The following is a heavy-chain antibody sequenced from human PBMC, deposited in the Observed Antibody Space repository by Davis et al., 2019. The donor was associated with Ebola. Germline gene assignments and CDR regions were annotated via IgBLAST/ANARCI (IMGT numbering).Heavy chain of an antibody. Sequence: MPGGSLRLSCAVSGGSISSNNWWSWVRQPPGKGLEWIGEIYHSGSANYNPSLKSRVTISVDKSENQFSLKLSSVTAADTAIYYCVGSSGWSNFDYWGQGSLVFVSS. V-gene: IGHV4-4*02. CDR2: IYHSGSA. CDR1: GGSISSNNW. D-gene: IGHD6-19*01. J-gene: IGHJ4*02. CDR3: VGSSGWSNFDY.